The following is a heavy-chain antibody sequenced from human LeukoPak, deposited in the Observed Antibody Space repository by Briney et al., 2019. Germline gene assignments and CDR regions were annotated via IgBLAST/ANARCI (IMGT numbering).Heavy chain of an antibody. CDR2: IYYSGST. CDR1: GGSISSSSYY. V-gene: IGHV4-39*07. J-gene: IGHJ6*02. CDR3: ARDPAKPRRRYHENYGMDV. D-gene: IGHD1-14*01. Sequence: PSETLSLTCTVSGGSISSSSYYWGWIRQPPGKGLEWIGSIYYSGSTYYNPSLKSRVTISVDTSKNQFSLKLSSVTAADTAVYYCARDPAKPRRRYHENYGMDVWGQGTTVTVSS.